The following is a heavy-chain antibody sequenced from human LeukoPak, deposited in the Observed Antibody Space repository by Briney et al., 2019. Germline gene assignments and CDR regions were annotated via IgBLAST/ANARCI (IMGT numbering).Heavy chain of an antibody. D-gene: IGHD2-2*01. CDR1: GGSFSGYY. V-gene: IGHV4-34*01. J-gene: IGHJ4*02. CDR2: INHSGST. Sequence: PSETLSLTCAVYGGSFSGYYWSWIRQPPGKGLEWIGEINHSGSTNYNPSLKSRVTISVDTSKNQCSLKLSSVTAADTAVYYCARQNLGYCSSTSCYSYWGQGTLVTVSS. CDR3: ARQNLGYCSSTSCYSY.